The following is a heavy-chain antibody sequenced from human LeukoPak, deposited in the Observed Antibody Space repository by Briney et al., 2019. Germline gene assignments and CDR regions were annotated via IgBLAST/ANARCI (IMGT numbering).Heavy chain of an antibody. J-gene: IGHJ6*03. CDR3: AREIGYSYGQPGYYYYMDV. V-gene: IGHV1-2*02. CDR2: INPNSGGT. Sequence: GASVKVSCKASGYTFTGYYMHWVRQAPGQGLEWMGWINPNSGGTNYAQKFQGRVTMTRDTSISTAYMELRSLRSDDTAVYYCAREIGYSYGQPGYYYYMDVWGKGTTVTVSS. D-gene: IGHD5-18*01. CDR1: GYTFTGYY.